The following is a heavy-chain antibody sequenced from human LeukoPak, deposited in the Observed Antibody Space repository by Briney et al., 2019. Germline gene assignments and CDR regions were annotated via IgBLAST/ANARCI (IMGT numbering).Heavy chain of an antibody. D-gene: IGHD4-23*01. CDR1: GYTFINYG. CDR2: ISGYDGNT. V-gene: IGHV1-18*01. CDR3: ARAGGNSDYYYMDV. Sequence: ASVKVSCKASGYTFINYGISWVRQAPGQGLEWMGWISGYDGNTNYAQEVQGRVTMTTDTSSSTAYMELRRLSSDDTAVYYCARAGGNSDYYYMDVWGRGSTVTVSS. J-gene: IGHJ6*03.